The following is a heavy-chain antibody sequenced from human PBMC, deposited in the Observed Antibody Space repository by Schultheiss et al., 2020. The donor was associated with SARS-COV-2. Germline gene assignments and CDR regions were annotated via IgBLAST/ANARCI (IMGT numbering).Heavy chain of an antibody. CDR3: AKHRGGYSLQPLDY. J-gene: IGHJ4*02. CDR2: ISGSGGST. D-gene: IGHD5-18*01. V-gene: IGHV3-23*01. Sequence: GGSLRLSCAASGFTFSSYAMSWVRQAPGKGLEWVSAISGSGGSTYYADSVKGRFTISRDNSKNTLYLQMNSLRAEDTAVYYCAKHRGGYSLQPLDYWGQGTLVTVSS. CDR1: GFTFSSYA.